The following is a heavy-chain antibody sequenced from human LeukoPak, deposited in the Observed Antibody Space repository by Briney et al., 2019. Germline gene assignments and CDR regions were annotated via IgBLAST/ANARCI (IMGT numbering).Heavy chain of an antibody. J-gene: IGHJ4*02. V-gene: IGHV4-34*01. Sequence: SETLSLTCAVYGGSFSGYYWSWIRQPPGKGLEWIGEINHSGSTNYNPSLKSRVTISADTSKNQFSLKLSSVTAADTAVYYCARHVEGYPDYWGQGTLVTVSS. CDR3: ARHVEGYPDY. CDR1: GGSFSGYY. CDR2: INHSGST. D-gene: IGHD2-15*01.